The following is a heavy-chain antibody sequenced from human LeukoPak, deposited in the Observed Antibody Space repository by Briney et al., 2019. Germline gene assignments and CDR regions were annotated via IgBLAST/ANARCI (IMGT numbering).Heavy chain of an antibody. CDR3: ARALDYCSSTSCRIYYYYMDV. J-gene: IGHJ6*03. CDR1: GGSISSSSYY. D-gene: IGHD2-2*01. Sequence: SGTLSLTCTVSGGSISSSSYYWGWIRQPPGKGLEWIGSIYYSGSTYYNPSLKSRVTISVDTSKNQFSLKLSSVTAADTAVYYCARALDYCSSTSCRIYYYYMDVWGKGTTVTVSS. V-gene: IGHV4-39*01. CDR2: IYYSGST.